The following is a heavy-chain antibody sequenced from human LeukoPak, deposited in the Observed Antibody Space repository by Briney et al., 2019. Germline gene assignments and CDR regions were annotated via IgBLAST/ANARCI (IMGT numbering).Heavy chain of an antibody. J-gene: IGHJ4*02. D-gene: IGHD3-3*01. CDR3: ARDEGSGYYIFDY. V-gene: IGHV4-59*01. CDR2: IYYSGST. CDR1: GGSISSYY. Sequence: SETLSLTCTDSGGSISSYYWSWIRQPPGKGLEWIGYIYYSGSTNYNPSLKSRVTISVDTSKNQFSLKLSSVTAADTAVYYCARDEGSGYYIFDYWGQGTLVTVSS.